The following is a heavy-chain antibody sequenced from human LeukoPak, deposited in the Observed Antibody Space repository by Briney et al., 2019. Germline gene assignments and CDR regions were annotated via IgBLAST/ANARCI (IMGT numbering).Heavy chain of an antibody. CDR3: ARDFTMIDGQASDI. D-gene: IGHD3-22*01. CDR1: GGTFSSYA. V-gene: IGHV1-69*05. CDR2: IIPIFGTA. J-gene: IGHJ3*02. Sequence: SVKVSCKASGGTFSSYAISWVRQAPGQGLEWMGRIIPIFGTANYAQKFQGRVTITTDESTSTAYMELSSLRSEDTAVYYCARDFTMIDGQASDIWGQGTMVTVSS.